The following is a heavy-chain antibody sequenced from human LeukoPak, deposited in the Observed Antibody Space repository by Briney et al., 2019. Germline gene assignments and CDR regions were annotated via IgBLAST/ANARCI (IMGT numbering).Heavy chain of an antibody. CDR2: IIPIFGTA. CDR1: GGTFSSYA. J-gene: IGHJ4*02. D-gene: IGHD6-19*01. V-gene: IGHV1-69*05. Sequence: SVRVSCKASGGTFSSYAISWVRQAPGQGLEWMGGIIPIFGTANYAQKFQGRVTITTDESTSTAYMELSSLRSEDTAVYYCARVVLSSGWFTDYWGQGTLVTVSS. CDR3: ARVVLSSGWFTDY.